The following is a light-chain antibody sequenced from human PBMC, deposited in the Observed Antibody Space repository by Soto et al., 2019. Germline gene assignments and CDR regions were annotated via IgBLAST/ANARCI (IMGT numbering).Light chain of an antibody. J-gene: IGKJ5*01. CDR1: QSVSSN. V-gene: IGKV3-15*01. CDR2: GAS. CDR3: QQRSNWPPFT. Sequence: EIVMTQSPATLSVSPVERATLSCRASQSVSSNLAWYQQRPGQAPRLLIYGASTRATGIPARFSGSGSGTEFTLTISSLQSEDFAVYYCQQRSNWPPFTFGQGTRLEIK.